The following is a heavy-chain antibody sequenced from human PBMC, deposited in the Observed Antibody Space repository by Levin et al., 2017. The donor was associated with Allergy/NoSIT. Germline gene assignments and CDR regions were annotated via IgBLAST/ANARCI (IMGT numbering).Heavy chain of an antibody. CDR2: IGFDRIDQ. CDR3: ARGKDCVGGSCSNYNGMDV. D-gene: IGHD2-15*01. Sequence: PGGSLRLSCATSGFTFNIYGMHWVRQAPGRGLDWVAEIGFDRIDQYYAESVQGRVIVSRDNSKNTLYLQLNSLKVEDTGVYYCARGKDCVGGSCSNYNGMDVWGQGTTVTVSS. J-gene: IGHJ6*02. V-gene: IGHV3-33*03. CDR1: GFTFNIYG.